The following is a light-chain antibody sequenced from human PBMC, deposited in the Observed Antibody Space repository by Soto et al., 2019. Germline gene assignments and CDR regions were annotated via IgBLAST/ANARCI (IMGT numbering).Light chain of an antibody. V-gene: IGLV1-40*01. CDR3: QSYDSTLSARYV. CDR1: SSNIGAGYD. Sequence: QSVLTQPPSVSGAPGQRVTISCTGSSSNIGAGYDVHWYQQRPGTAPKLLIFGNINRLSGVPDRFSGSKSGTSASLAITGLQAEDEGDYYCQSYDSTLSARYVFGTGTQLTVL. CDR2: GNI. J-gene: IGLJ1*01.